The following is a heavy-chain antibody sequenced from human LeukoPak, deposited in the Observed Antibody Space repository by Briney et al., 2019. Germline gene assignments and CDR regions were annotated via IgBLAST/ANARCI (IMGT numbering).Heavy chain of an antibody. V-gene: IGHV3-23*01. D-gene: IGHD2/OR15-2a*01. J-gene: IGHJ6*03. CDR3: AKNPIRRRPPSFCGGGGHYYMDV. CDR1: GFTFSSSA. CDR2: FSGSGGTT. Sequence: GGSLRLSCAASGFTFSSSAMSWVRQAPGKGLEWVSSFSGSGGTTYYADSVKGRFTISRDNSKNTLYLQMNTLRPEDTAVYYCAKNPIRRRPPSFCGGGGHYYMDVWGKGTTVTVSS.